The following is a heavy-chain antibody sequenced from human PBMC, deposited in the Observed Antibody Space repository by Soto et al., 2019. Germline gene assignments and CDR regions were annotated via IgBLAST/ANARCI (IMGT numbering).Heavy chain of an antibody. CDR3: SSRLVDTGDTVFGT. CDR2: ISGDGGST. D-gene: IGHD5-18*01. J-gene: IGHJ4*01. Sequence: PGVSLRLSCTASGFTFSSHGMSWVRQAPGKGLEWVSLISGDGGSTYYADSVKGRFTISRDNSKHTLFLQMNIRSAEDKPVYYWSSRLVDTGDTVFGTGGHGTLV. CDR1: GFTFSSHG. V-gene: IGHV3-23*01.